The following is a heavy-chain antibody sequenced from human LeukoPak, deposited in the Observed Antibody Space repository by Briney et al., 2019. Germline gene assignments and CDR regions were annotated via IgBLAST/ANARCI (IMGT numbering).Heavy chain of an antibody. CDR2: IYSGGST. Sequence: PGGSLRLSCGASGFTVTSNYMNWVRQAPGKGLEWVSVIYSGGSTNYADSVKGRFTISRDNSKNTLYLQMNSLRAEDTAVYYCIYGSSLDFWGQGTLVTVSS. CDR3: IYGSSLDF. D-gene: IGHD2-2*03. J-gene: IGHJ4*02. CDR1: GFTVTSNY. V-gene: IGHV3-53*01.